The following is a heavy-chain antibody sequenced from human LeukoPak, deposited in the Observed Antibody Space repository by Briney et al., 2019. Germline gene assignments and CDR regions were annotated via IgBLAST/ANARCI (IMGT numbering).Heavy chain of an antibody. D-gene: IGHD2-15*01. Sequence: PSETLSLTCGVYGGXFSGYYWSWIRQPPGKGLEWIGEINHSGSTNYNPSLKSRVTISVDTSKNQFSLKLSSVTAADTAVYYCARGDLGYCSGGSCYGDWFDPWGQGTLVTVSS. CDR1: GGXFSGYY. CDR2: INHSGST. J-gene: IGHJ5*02. V-gene: IGHV4-34*01. CDR3: ARGDLGYCSGGSCYGDWFDP.